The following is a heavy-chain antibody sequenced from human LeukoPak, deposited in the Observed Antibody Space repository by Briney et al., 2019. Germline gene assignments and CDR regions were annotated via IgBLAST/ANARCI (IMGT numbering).Heavy chain of an antibody. CDR2: IIPIFGTA. Sequence: SVKVSCKASGGTFSSYAISWVRQAPGQGLEWMGGIIPIFGTANYAQKFQGRVTITADEATSTAYMELSSLRSEDTAVYYCARVATGTYSSSWERFDYWGQGTLVTVSS. CDR3: ARVATGTYSSSWERFDY. D-gene: IGHD6-13*01. V-gene: IGHV1-69*13. J-gene: IGHJ4*02. CDR1: GGTFSSYA.